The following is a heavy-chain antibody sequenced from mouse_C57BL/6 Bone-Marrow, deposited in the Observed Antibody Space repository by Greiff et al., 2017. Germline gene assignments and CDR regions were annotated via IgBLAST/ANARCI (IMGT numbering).Heavy chain of an antibody. J-gene: IGHJ2*01. CDR3: TPDELDGY. CDR2: IDPENGDT. CDR1: GFNIKDDY. V-gene: IGHV14-4*01. Sequence: VQLKESGAELVRPGASVKLSCTASGFNIKDDYMHWVKQRPEQGLEWIGWIDPENGDTEYASKFQGKATITADTSSNTAYLQLRSLTSEDTAVYYCTPDELDGYWGQGTTLTVTS.